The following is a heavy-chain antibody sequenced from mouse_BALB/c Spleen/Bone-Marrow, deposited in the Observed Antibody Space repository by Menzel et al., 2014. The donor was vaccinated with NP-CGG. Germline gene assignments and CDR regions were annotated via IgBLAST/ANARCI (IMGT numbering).Heavy chain of an antibody. D-gene: IGHD2-3*01. CDR1: GDSITSVY. J-gene: IGHJ2*01. Sequence: EVQLQESGPSLVKPSQTLSLTCSVTGDSITSVYWNWIRKFPGNKLEYMGYISYSGSTYYNPSLKSRISITRDTSKNQYYLQLNSVTTEDTATYYCATYDGYCFDYWGQGTTLTVSS. V-gene: IGHV3-8*02. CDR2: ISYSGST. CDR3: ATYDGYCFDY.